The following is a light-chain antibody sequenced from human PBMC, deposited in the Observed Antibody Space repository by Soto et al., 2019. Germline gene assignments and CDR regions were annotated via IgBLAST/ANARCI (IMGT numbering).Light chain of an antibody. CDR2: RTN. J-gene: IGLJ2*01. Sequence: QSVLTQPPSVSGTPGQRVIISCSGSSSSIGSNAVNWYQQVPEKAPKLLIYRTNQRPSGVSDRFSGSASGTSASLAISGLQSEDEADYYCASYTSSSTSVIFGRGTKLTVL. CDR3: ASYTSSSTSVI. V-gene: IGLV1-44*01. CDR1: SSSIGSNA.